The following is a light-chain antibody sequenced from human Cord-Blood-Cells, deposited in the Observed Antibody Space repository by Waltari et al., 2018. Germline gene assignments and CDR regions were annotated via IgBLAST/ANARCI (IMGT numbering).Light chain of an antibody. J-gene: IGLJ2*01. CDR2: EVS. V-gene: IGLV2-18*02. CDR3: SSYTSSSTYVV. CDR1: SSDVGSYNR. Sequence: QSALTQPPSVSGSPGQSVTISCTGTSSDVGSYNRVSWYQQPPGTAPKLMIYEVSNRPSGVPYRFSGSKSGNTASLSSSGLQAEDEADYFCSSYTSSSTYVVFGGGTKLTVL.